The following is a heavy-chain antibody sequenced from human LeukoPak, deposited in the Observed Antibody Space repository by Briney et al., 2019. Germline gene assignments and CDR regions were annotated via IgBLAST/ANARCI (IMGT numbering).Heavy chain of an antibody. CDR2: IYYSGST. CDR3: ATVGEEQLVDENNAYYYDYYMGG. J-gene: IGHJ6*03. D-gene: IGHD6-6*01. Sequence: SETLSLTCTDSGGSISRHYWSWIRQPPRKRLEWVGHIYYSGSTTYNPSLKSRVTISVDTSTHKFSLKLSSVTAGDTAVYYCATVGEEQLVDENNAYYYDYYMGGWGKVATVT. CDR1: GGSISRHY. V-gene: IGHV4-59*11.